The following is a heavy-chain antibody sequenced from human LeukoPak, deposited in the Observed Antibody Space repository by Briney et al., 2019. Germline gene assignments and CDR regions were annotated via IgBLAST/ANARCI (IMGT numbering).Heavy chain of an antibody. CDR1: GGSFGDFA. CDR3: AATSIIFNWFDP. V-gene: IGHV1-69*05. J-gene: IGHJ5*02. Sequence: SVKVSCKASGGSFGDFAIIRVRQAPGHGLEWMGRSVPMSDTKDYAQKFQGRVTFTTDESTTTAHMELSNLSPEDTAVYYCAATSIIFNWFDPWGQGTLVTVSS. D-gene: IGHD1-14*01. CDR2: SVPMSDTK.